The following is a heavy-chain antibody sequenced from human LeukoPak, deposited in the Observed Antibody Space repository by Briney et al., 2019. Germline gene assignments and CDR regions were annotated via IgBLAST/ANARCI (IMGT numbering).Heavy chain of an antibody. V-gene: IGHV3-74*01. Sequence: PGGSLRLSCAASGFTFSSYWMHWVRQAPGKGLVWVSRINSEGSSTSYADSVKGRFTISRDNAKNTLYLQMNSLRAEDTAVYYCARGGGAARTTYFDYWGQGTLVTVSS. D-gene: IGHD6-6*01. CDR3: ARGGGAARTTYFDY. CDR1: GFTFSSYW. J-gene: IGHJ4*02. CDR2: INSEGSST.